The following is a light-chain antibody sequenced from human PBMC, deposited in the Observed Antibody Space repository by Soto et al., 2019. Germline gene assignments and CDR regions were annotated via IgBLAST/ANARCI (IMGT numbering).Light chain of an antibody. J-gene: IGLJ1*01. V-gene: IGLV1-44*01. CDR2: NHN. Sequence: QSVLTQPPSASGTPGQRVTIYCSGTSSNIGSNSVNWYQHLPGTAPKLLIYNHNQRPSGVPDRFSGSKSGTSASLAISGLQSEDEADYYCAVWDDSLNGFVFGAGTKLTVL. CDR1: SSNIGSNS. CDR3: AVWDDSLNGFV.